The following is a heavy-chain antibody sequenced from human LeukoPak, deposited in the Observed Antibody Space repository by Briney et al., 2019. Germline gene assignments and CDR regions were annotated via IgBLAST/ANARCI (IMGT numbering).Heavy chain of an antibody. V-gene: IGHV4-39*01. CDR2: IYYSGST. D-gene: IGHD3-9*01. J-gene: IGHJ6*02. CDR3: ARRPRDILTGYYPYYYYYGMDV. Sequence: PSETLSLTCTVSGGSISSSSYYWGWIRQPPGKGLEWIGSIYYSGSTYYNPSLKSRVTISVDTSKNQFSLKLSSVTAADTAVYYCARRPRDILTGYYPYYYYYGMDVWGQGTTVTVSS. CDR1: GGSISSSSYY.